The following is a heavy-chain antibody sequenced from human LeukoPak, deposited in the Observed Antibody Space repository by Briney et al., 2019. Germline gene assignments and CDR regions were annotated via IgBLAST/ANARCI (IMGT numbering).Heavy chain of an antibody. CDR3: ASLWFGGYRGGFDY. CDR2: IYHSGST. J-gene: IGHJ4*02. Sequence: SETLSLTCTVSGYSISSGYYWGWIRQPPGKGLEWIGSIYHSGSTYYNPSLKSRVTISVDTSKNQFSLKLSSVTAADTAVYYCASLWFGGYRGGFDYWGQGTLVTVSS. V-gene: IGHV4-38-2*02. D-gene: IGHD3-10*01. CDR1: GYSISSGYY.